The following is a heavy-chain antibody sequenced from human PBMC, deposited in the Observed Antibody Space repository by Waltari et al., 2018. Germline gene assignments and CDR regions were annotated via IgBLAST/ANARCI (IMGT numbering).Heavy chain of an antibody. D-gene: IGHD1-26*01. CDR1: GYSISSGYY. V-gene: IGHV4-38-2*01. J-gene: IGHJ3*02. Sequence: QVQLQESGPGLVKPSETLSLTCAVSGYSISSGYYWGWIRQPPGKGLEWIGSIYHSGSTYYNPSLKSRVTISVDTSKNQFSLKLSSVTAADTAVYYCASLSIVGAPDAFDIWGQGTMVTVSS. CDR3: ASLSIVGAPDAFDI. CDR2: IYHSGST.